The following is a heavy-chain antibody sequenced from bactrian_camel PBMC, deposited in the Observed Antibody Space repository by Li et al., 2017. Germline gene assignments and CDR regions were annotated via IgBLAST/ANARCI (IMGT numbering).Heavy chain of an antibody. Sequence: VESGGGLVQPGGSLKLSCVASGFTFDDYGMGWIRQAPGKGLEWVSHITWSGDRAYYADAVKGRFTISIDNANNTVYLQMNSLKTEDTAMYYCVAKPGRYTVVGGMPCPGGTDYWGKGTQVTVS. V-gene: IGHV3-1*01. D-gene: IGHD6*01. CDR2: ITWSGDRA. CDR1: GFTFDDYG. J-gene: IGHJ7*01.